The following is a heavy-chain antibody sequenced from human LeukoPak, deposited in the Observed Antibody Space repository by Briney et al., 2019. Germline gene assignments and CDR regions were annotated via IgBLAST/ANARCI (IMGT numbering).Heavy chain of an antibody. CDR1: GHSVSSYY. V-gene: IGHV4-59*02. J-gene: IGHJ4*02. CDR3: ARARLAMSDVFDS. CDR2: VYHSGST. D-gene: IGHD2-21*01. Sequence: SETLSLTCSVSGHSVSSYYWIWIRQPPGKGLEWIGYVYHSGSTNYYPSLNSRVTISLDTSKNQFSLKLTSVTAADTAVYYCARARLAMSDVFDSWGQGTLVTASS.